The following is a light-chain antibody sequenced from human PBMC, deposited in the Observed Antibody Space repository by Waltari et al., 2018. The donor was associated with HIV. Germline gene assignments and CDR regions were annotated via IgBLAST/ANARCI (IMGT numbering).Light chain of an antibody. V-gene: IGLV1-51*01. Sequence: SVLTQPPSVSAAPGRQVTTSAPGSSSNFGRGCLSLYQHLPGAPPTLLIYDNTMRPSGISDRFSSAKSGTSATLGITGLQTGDEADYYCGTWDSSVGAAVFGVGTRLTVL. CDR2: DNT. CDR3: GTWDSSVGAAV. J-gene: IGLJ3*02. CDR1: SSNFGRGC.